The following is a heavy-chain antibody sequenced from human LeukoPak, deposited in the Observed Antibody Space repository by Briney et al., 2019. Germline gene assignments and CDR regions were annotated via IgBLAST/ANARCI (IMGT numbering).Heavy chain of an antibody. CDR1: GFTFSTYG. CDR3: AKLISPYDY. Sequence: GGSLRLSCAASGFTFSTYGMHWVRQAPGKGLEWVAFIRYDGNNKYYADSVKGRFTISRDNSKNTLYLQMNSPRAEDTAVYYCAKLISPYDYWGQGTLVLVSS. CDR2: IRYDGNNK. J-gene: IGHJ4*02. V-gene: IGHV3-30*02.